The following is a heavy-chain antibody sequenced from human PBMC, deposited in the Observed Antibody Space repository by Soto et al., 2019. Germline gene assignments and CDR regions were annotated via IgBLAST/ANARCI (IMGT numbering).Heavy chain of an antibody. Sequence: ASDTLSLTCTVSGGSISSSSYYWGWIRQPPGKGLEWIGSIYYSGSTYYNPSLKSRVTISVDTSKNRFSLKLSSVTAADTAVYYCARQRGIWTAAGYYYYGMDVWGQGTTVT. J-gene: IGHJ6*02. V-gene: IGHV4-39*01. CDR3: ARQRGIWTAAGYYYYGMDV. CDR1: GGSISSSSYY. D-gene: IGHD6-13*01. CDR2: IYYSGST.